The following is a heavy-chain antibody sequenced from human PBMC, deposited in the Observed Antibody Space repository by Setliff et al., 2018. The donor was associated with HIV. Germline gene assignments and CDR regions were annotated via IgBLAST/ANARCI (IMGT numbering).Heavy chain of an antibody. D-gene: IGHD6-19*01. Sequence: SETLSLTCYVTDDPISSYYWSWVRQPAGKGLEWIGRLYVSGDTNYNPSLKSRVTMSLDTSKKHFSLKLKSVTAADTAVYYCARDGSGAPYYGMDVWGQGTTVTVSS. J-gene: IGHJ6*02. V-gene: IGHV4-4*07. CDR2: LYVSGDT. CDR1: DDPISSYY. CDR3: ARDGSGAPYYGMDV.